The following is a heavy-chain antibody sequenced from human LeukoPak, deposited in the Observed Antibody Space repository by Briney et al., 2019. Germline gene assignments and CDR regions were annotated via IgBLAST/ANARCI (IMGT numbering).Heavy chain of an antibody. Sequence: GGSLRLSCAASGFTFSSYGMHWVRQTPGKGLEWVAATSSSDAGTYHADSVRGRFTISRDNSKNTLYLQMNSLRAEDAAVYFCAKAPVTSCRGAYCYPFDSWGQGTLVTVSS. V-gene: IGHV3-23*01. CDR1: GFTFSSYG. D-gene: IGHD2-21*01. J-gene: IGHJ4*02. CDR3: AKAPVTSCRGAYCYPFDS. CDR2: TSSSDAGT.